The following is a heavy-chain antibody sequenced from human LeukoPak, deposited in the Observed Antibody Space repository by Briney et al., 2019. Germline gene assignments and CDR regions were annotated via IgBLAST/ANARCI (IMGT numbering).Heavy chain of an antibody. Sequence: TGGSLRLSCAASGFTVSSNYMSWVRQAPGKGLEWVSVIYSGGSTYYAVSVKGRFTISRDNSKNTLYLQMNSLRAEDTAVYYCASEVTGRNAGWFDPWGQGTLVTVSS. CDR1: GFTVSSNY. V-gene: IGHV3-53*01. CDR2: IYSGGST. CDR3: ASEVTGRNAGWFDP. D-gene: IGHD3-10*01. J-gene: IGHJ5*02.